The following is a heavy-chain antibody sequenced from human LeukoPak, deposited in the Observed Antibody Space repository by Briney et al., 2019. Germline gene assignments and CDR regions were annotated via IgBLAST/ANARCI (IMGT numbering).Heavy chain of an antibody. CDR1: GFTFDDYA. D-gene: IGHD5-24*01. V-gene: IGHV3-9*01. Sequence: GGSLRHSCAASGFTFDDYAMHWVREAPVKGLEWVSGISWNSGSIGYADSVKGRFTISRDNAKNSLYLQMNSLRAEDTALYYCAIGWLQFDAPFDYWGQGTLVTVSS. J-gene: IGHJ4*02. CDR3: AIGWLQFDAPFDY. CDR2: ISWNSGSI.